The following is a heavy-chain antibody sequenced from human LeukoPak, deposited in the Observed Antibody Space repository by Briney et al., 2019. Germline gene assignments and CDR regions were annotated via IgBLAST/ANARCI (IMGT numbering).Heavy chain of an antibody. J-gene: IGHJ4*02. CDR3: ARGGVGSVGP. CDR2: IYTSGST. CDR1: GGSISSGSYY. V-gene: IGHV4-61*02. Sequence: SQTLSLTCTVSGGSISSGSYYWSWIRQPAGKGLEWIGRIYTSGSTNYNPSLKSRVTISVDTSKNQFSLKLSSVTAADTAVYYCARGGVGSVGPWGQGTLVTVSS. D-gene: IGHD2-15*01.